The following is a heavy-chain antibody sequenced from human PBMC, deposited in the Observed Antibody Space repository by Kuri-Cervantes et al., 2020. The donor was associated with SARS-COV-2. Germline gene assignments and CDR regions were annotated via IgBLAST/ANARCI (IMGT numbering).Heavy chain of an antibody. CDR3: ARGGSYDFWSGYWGYYGMDV. CDR2: ISAYNGNT. J-gene: IGHJ6*02. V-gene: IGHV1-18*04. D-gene: IGHD3-3*01. Sequence: ASVKVSCKASGYTFTGYCMHWVRQAPGQGLEWMGWISAYNGNTNYAQKLQGRVTMTTDTSTSTAYMELRSLRSDDTAVYYCARGGSYDFWSGYWGYYGMDVWGQGTTVTVSS. CDR1: GYTFTGYC.